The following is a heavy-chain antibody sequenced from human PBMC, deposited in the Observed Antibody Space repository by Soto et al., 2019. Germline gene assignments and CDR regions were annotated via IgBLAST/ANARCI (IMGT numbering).Heavy chain of an antibody. CDR3: ARCRSTNWYLDL. CDR1: GFTFSSYA. Sequence: EVQLLESGGGLVQPGGSLRLSCAASGFTFSSYAMSWVRQAPGKGLEWVSTISGGADSTYYADSVKGRFTMSRDNSKNTLYLQLDSLRAEDPAVYYCARCRSTNWYLDLWGRGTLVTVSS. J-gene: IGHJ2*01. D-gene: IGHD2-8*01. V-gene: IGHV3-23*01. CDR2: ISGGADST.